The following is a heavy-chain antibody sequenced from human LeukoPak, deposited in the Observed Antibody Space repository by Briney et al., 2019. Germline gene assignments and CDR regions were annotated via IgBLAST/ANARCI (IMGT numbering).Heavy chain of an antibody. CDR1: GFTFDDYA. J-gene: IGHJ5*02. V-gene: IGHV3-9*01. CDR2: ISWNSGSI. D-gene: IGHD6-19*01. Sequence: GESLRLSCAASGFTFDDYAMHWVRQAPGKGLEWVSGISWNSGSIGYADSVKGRFTISRDNAKNSLYLQMNSLRAEDTALYYCTKSGVVGAVAGTDWFDPWGQGTLVTVSS. CDR3: TKSGVVGAVAGTDWFDP.